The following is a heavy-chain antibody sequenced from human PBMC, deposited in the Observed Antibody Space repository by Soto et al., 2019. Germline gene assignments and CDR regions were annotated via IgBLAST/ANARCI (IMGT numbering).Heavy chain of an antibody. D-gene: IGHD2-2*01. Sequence: GASVKVSCKASGYTFTSYYMHWVRQAPGQGLEWMGIINPSGGSTSYAQKFQGRVTMTRDTSTSTVYMELSSLRSEDTAVYYCARPRFPLVVPAANHFDYWGQGTLVTVSS. CDR3: ARPRFPLVVPAANHFDY. CDR2: INPSGGST. J-gene: IGHJ4*02. V-gene: IGHV1-46*01. CDR1: GYTFTSYY.